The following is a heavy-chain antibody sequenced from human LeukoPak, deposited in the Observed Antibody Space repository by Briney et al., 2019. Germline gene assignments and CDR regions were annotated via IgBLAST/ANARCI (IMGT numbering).Heavy chain of an antibody. CDR1: GGSIGTYY. J-gene: IGHJ4*02. CDR2: IYTGGST. Sequence: SEALSLTCTVSGGSIGTYYWSWVRQSAGKGLEWIGRIYTGGSTNYNPSLKSQATMSIETPKNQFSLKLSSVTAADTAVYYCARAPTTYCLSTSCQPYFDFWGQGTLVTVSS. D-gene: IGHD2-2*01. CDR3: ARAPTTYCLSTSCQPYFDF. V-gene: IGHV4-4*07.